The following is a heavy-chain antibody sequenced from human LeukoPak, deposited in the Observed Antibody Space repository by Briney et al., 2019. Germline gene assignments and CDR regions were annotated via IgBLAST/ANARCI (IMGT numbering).Heavy chain of an antibody. V-gene: IGHV1-2*02. J-gene: IGHJ3*02. Sequence: ASVKVSCKASGYTFTGYYMHWVRQAPGQGLEWMGWINPNSGGTNYAQKFQGRVTMTRDTCISTAYMELSRLRSDDTAVYYCAREEGVAAAGGGALDIWGQGTMVTVSS. CDR2: INPNSGGT. D-gene: IGHD6-13*01. CDR3: AREEGVAAAGGGALDI. CDR1: GYTFTGYY.